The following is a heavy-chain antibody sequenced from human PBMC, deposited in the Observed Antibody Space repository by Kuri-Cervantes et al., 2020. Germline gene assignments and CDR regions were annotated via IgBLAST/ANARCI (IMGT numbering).Heavy chain of an antibody. D-gene: IGHD3-9*01. CDR2: ISWNSGSI. CDR3: ARGGGVRYFDWSINNYFDY. CDR1: GFTFDDYA. V-gene: IGHV3-9*01. J-gene: IGHJ4*02. Sequence: GGSLRLSCAASGFTFDDYAMHWVRQAPGKGLEWVSGISWNSGSIGYADSVKGRFTISRDNAKNSLYLQMNSLRAEDTAVYYCARGGGVRYFDWSINNYFDYWGQGTLVTVSS.